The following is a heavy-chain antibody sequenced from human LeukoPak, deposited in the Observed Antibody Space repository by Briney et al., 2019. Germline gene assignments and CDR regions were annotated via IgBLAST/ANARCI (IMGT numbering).Heavy chain of an antibody. D-gene: IGHD5-24*01. CDR2: IYTSGST. CDR3: ASADVHGY. CDR1: GGSISSGSYY. V-gene: IGHV4-61*02. J-gene: IGHJ4*02. Sequence: PSQTLSLTCTVSGGSISSGSYYWSWIRQPAGKGLEWIGRIYTSGSTNYNPSLKSRVTISVGTSKNQFSLKLSSVTAADTAVYYCASADVHGYWGQGTLVTVSS.